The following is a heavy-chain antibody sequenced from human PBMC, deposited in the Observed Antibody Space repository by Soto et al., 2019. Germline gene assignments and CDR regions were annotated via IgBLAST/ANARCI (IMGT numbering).Heavy chain of an antibody. CDR1: GFTFSSYG. D-gene: IGHD6-19*01. J-gene: IGHJ4*02. V-gene: IGHV3-30*18. Sequence: QVQLVESGGGVVQPGRSLRLSCAASGFTFSSYGMHWVRQAPGKGLEWVAVISYDGSNKYYADSVKGRFTISRDNSKNTLYLQMNSLRAEDTAVYYCAKGPSVWYFDYWGQGTLVTVSS. CDR3: AKGPSVWYFDY. CDR2: ISYDGSNK.